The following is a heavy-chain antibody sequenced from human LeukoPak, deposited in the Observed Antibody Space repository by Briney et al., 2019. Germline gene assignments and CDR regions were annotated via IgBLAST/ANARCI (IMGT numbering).Heavy chain of an antibody. CDR3: ARGPTLAGFGELLSYYFDY. Sequence: SSETLSLTCAVYGGSFSGYYWSWIRQPPGKGLEWIGEINHSGSTNYNPSLKSRVTISVDTSKNQFSLKLSSVTAADTAVYYCARGPTLAGFGELLSYYFDYWGQGTLVTVSS. CDR1: GGSFSGYY. CDR2: INHSGST. V-gene: IGHV4-34*01. D-gene: IGHD3-10*01. J-gene: IGHJ4*02.